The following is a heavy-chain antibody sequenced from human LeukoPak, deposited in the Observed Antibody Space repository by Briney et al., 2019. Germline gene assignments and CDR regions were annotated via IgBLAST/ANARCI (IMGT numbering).Heavy chain of an antibody. Sequence: PGGSLRLSCAASGFTFSSHVFHWVRQAPGKGLEWVAIISYDVSNQYYADSVKGRFTISRDNSKNTLYLQMNSLRAEDTAVYYCAKENYYDSRLFDYWGQGTLVTVSS. CDR1: GFTFSSHV. D-gene: IGHD3-22*01. CDR3: AKENYYDSRLFDY. V-gene: IGHV3-30-3*01. CDR2: ISYDVSNQ. J-gene: IGHJ4*02.